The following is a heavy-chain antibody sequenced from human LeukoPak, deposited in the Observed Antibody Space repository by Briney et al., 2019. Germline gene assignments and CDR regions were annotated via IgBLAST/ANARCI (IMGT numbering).Heavy chain of an antibody. CDR2: ISGSGGST. V-gene: IGHV3-23*01. CDR1: GFTFSSYA. D-gene: IGHD3-9*01. CDR3: AKTQTYYDILTGYFPAYYFDY. J-gene: IGHJ4*02. Sequence: GGSLGLSCAASGFTFSSYAMSWVRQAPGKGLEWVSAISGSGGSTYYADSVKGRFTISRDNSKNMLYLQMNSLRAEDTAVYYCAKTQTYYDILTGYFPAYYFDYWGQGTLVTVSS.